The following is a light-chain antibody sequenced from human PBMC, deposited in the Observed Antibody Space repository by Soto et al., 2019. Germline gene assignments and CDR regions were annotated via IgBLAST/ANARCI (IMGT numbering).Light chain of an antibody. J-gene: IGKJ1*01. V-gene: IGKV1-5*02. CDR2: DAS. CDR3: QQYNSYS. CDR1: QGSRND. Sequence: DVQMKNSPSALCACLCNRVDIICRASQGSRNDLGWYQQKPGKAPKLLIYDASNLESGVPSTFSGSGSGTEFTLTISSLQPDDFATYYCQQYNSYSFGQGTKVDIK.